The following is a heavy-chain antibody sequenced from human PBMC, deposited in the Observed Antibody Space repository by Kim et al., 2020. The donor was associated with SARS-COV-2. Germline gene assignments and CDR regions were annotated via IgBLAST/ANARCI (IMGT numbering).Heavy chain of an antibody. D-gene: IGHD3-3*01. Sequence: GESLKISCKGSGYSFTSYWISWVRQMPGKGLEWMGRIDPSDSYTNYSPSFQGHVTISADQSISTAYLQWSSLKASDTAMYYCARHSEWLSRFDPWGQGTLVTVSS. J-gene: IGHJ5*02. CDR2: IDPSDSYT. V-gene: IGHV5-10-1*01. CDR3: ARHSEWLSRFDP. CDR1: GYSFTSYW.